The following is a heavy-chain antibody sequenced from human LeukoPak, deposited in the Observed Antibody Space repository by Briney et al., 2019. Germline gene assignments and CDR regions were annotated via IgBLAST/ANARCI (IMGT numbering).Heavy chain of an antibody. CDR2: ISGSGGST. CDR3: AKGPTKWELLAQDY. Sequence: GGSLRLSCAASGFTFSSYAMSWVRQAPGKGLEWVSAISGSGGSTYYADSVKGRFTISRDNSKNTLYLQMNSLRAEDTAVYYCAKGPTKWELLAQDYWGQGALVTVSS. J-gene: IGHJ4*02. CDR1: GFTFSSYA. D-gene: IGHD1-26*01. V-gene: IGHV3-23*01.